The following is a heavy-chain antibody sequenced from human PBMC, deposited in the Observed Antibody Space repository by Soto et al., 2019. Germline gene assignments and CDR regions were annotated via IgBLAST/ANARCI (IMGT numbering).Heavy chain of an antibody. J-gene: IGHJ4*02. CDR3: ARDEGLDY. Sequence: QVQLVESGGCVVQPGRSLRLSCAASGFTFSSYAMHWVRQAPGKGLEWVAVISYDGSNKYYADSVKGRFTISRDNSKNTLYLQMTSLRAEDTAVYYCARDEGLDYCGQGTLVTVYS. CDR2: ISYDGSNK. V-gene: IGHV3-30-3*01. CDR1: GFTFSSYA.